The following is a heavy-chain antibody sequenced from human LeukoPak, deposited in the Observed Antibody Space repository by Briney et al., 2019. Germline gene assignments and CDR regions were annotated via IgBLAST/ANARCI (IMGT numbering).Heavy chain of an antibody. V-gene: IGHV4-30-4*01. CDR2: IYYSGST. D-gene: IGHD3-3*02. J-gene: IGHJ5*02. Sequence: SETLSLTCTVSGGSISSGDYYWSWIRQPPGKGLEWIGYIYYSGSTYYNPSLKGRVTISVDTSKNQFSLKLSSVTAADTAVYYCARGGRALGWFDPWGQGTLVTVSS. CDR3: ARGGRALGWFDP. CDR1: GGSISSGDYY.